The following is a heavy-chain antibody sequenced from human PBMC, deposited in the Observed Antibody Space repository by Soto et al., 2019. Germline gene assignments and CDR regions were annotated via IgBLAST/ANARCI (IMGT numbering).Heavy chain of an antibody. Sequence: SETLSLTCAVSGYSISSGYYWGWIRQPPGKGLEWIGSIYHSGSTYYNPSLKSRVTISVDTSKNQFSLKLSSVTAADTAVYYCASSGSHNNDYWGQGTLVTVSS. CDR2: IYHSGST. J-gene: IGHJ4*02. CDR3: ASSGSHNNDY. CDR1: GYSISSGYY. V-gene: IGHV4-38-2*01. D-gene: IGHD1-26*01.